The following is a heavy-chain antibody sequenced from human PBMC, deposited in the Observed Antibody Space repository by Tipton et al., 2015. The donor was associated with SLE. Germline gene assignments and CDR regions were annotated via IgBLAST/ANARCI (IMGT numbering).Heavy chain of an antibody. V-gene: IGHV4-39*07. CDR3: ARGYYDMWTGHYSFDY. Sequence: TLSLTCTVSGGSVSSGSYYWAWIRQPPGKGPEWIGTIYYSGSTYYYPSLKSRVTISVDTSKNQFSLKLTSVSAADTADYYCARGYYDMWTGHYSFDYWGQGTLVTVSS. D-gene: IGHD3-9*01. J-gene: IGHJ4*02. CDR1: GGSVSSGSYY. CDR2: IYYSGST.